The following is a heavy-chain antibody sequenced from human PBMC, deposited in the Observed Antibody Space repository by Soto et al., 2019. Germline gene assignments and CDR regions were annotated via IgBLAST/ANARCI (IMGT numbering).Heavy chain of an antibody. D-gene: IGHD4-17*01. CDR2: ISGSGSPI. CDR1: GFTFRSYS. Sequence: ESGGGLVQPGGSLRLSCAASGFTFRSYSMNWVRQAPGKGLEWVSYISGSGSPINYADSVKGRFTISRDNVKNSLYLQMNSLRAEDTAVYYCARDKDYGFDIWGQGTMVTVSS. V-gene: IGHV3-48*01. J-gene: IGHJ3*02. CDR3: ARDKDYGFDI.